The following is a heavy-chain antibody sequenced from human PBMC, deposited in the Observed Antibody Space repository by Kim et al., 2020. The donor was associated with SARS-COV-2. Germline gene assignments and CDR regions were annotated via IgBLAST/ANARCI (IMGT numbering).Heavy chain of an antibody. D-gene: IGHD3-10*01. CDR3: ARDGITMVRGVIGDFDY. V-gene: IGHV3-7*04. Sequence: VKGRFTISRDNAKKSLYLQMNSLRAEDTAVYYCARDGITMVRGVIGDFDYWGQGTLVTVSS. J-gene: IGHJ4*02.